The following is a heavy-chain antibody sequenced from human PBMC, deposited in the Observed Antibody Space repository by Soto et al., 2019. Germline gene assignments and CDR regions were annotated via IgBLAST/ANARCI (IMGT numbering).Heavy chain of an antibody. CDR1: GGTFSSYA. J-gene: IGHJ6*02. D-gene: IGHD3-3*01. CDR3: ARDSYYDQGYYYYYGMDV. Sequence: SVKVSCKASGGTFSSYAISWVRQAPGQGLEWMGGIIPIFGTANYAQKFQGRVTITADESTSTAYMELSSLRSEDTAVYYCARDSYYDQGYYYYYGMDVWGQGTTVTVSS. V-gene: IGHV1-69*13. CDR2: IIPIFGTA.